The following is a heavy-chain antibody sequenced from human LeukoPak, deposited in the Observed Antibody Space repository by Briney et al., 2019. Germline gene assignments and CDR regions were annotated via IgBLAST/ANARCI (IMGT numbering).Heavy chain of an antibody. J-gene: IGHJ4*02. Sequence: SETLSLTCTVSGGSISSTSYYWGWIRQPPGKGLEWIGSIYYSGGTYYNPSLKSRVTISVDTSKNQFSLKLSSVTAADTAVYYCARYARRYSGWSYWGQGTLVTVSS. V-gene: IGHV4-39*07. CDR2: IYYSGGT. CDR1: GGSISSTSYY. CDR3: ARYARRYSGWSY. D-gene: IGHD6-19*01.